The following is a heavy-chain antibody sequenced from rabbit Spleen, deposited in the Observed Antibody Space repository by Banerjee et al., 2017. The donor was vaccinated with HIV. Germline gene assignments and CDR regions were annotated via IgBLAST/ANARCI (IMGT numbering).Heavy chain of an antibody. J-gene: IGHJ6*01. Sequence: QSLEESGGDLVKPGASLTLTCTASGFSFSSTYYMCWVRQAPGKGLEWIACIEVGSSDFTYFATWAKGRFTCSKTSSTTVTLQMTSLTVADTATYFCARDTGSSFSSYGMDLWGPGTLVTVS. CDR1: GFSFSSTYY. D-gene: IGHD8-1*01. CDR3: ARDTGSSFSSYGMDL. V-gene: IGHV1S40*01. CDR2: IEVGSSDFT.